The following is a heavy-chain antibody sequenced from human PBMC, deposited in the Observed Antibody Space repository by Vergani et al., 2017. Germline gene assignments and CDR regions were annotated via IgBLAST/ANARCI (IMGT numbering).Heavy chain of an antibody. Sequence: QVQLVQSGAEVKKPGASVKVSCKASGYTFTSYYMHWVRPAPGQGLEWMGIINPSGSSTSYAQKFQGRVTMTRDTSTISVYTELSSLLCEDTAVYYCTRGWYYDSIAYLAFRGQGTLVTVSS. CDR2: INPSGSST. CDR1: GYTFTSYY. J-gene: IGHJ4*02. V-gene: IGHV1-46*03. D-gene: IGHD3-22*01. CDR3: TRGWYYDSIAYLAF.